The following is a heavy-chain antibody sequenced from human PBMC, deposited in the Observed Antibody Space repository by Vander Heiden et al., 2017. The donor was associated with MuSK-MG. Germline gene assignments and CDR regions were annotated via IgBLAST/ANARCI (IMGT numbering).Heavy chain of an antibody. J-gene: IGHJ4*02. CDR3: ARAPSGYETDY. D-gene: IGHD5-12*01. CDR2: IYYSGST. Sequence: QVQLQESGPGLVRPSETLSRTCTVSGGPISSYYWSCVRQPPGKGLEWIGYIYYSGSTNYNPSLKSRVTISVDTSKNQFSLKLSSVTAADTAVYYCARAPSGYETDYWGQGTLVTVSS. V-gene: IGHV4-59*01. CDR1: GGPISSYY.